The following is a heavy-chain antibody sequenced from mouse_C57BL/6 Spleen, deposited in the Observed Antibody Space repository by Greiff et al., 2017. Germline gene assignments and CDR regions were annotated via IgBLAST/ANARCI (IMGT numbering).Heavy chain of an antibody. D-gene: IGHD1-1*01. V-gene: IGHV5-17*01. CDR2: ISSGSSTI. CDR3: ARSGYGRRPLDFDY. CDR1: GFTFSDSG. J-gene: IGHJ2*01. Sequence: EVKLMESGGGLVKPGGSLKLSCAASGFTFSDSGMHWVRQAPEKGLEWVAYISSGSSTIYYADTVKGRFTISRDNAKNTLFLQRTSLRSEDAAMYDCARSGYGRRPLDFDYWGQGTTLTVSS.